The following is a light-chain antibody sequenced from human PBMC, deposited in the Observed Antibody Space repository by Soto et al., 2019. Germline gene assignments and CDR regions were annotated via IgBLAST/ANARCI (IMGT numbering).Light chain of an antibody. CDR3: QQYNNWPCQ. J-gene: IGKJ1*01. CDR2: GAS. V-gene: IGKV3-15*01. Sequence: LVMTQSGVSLSVFHGRSATLSYRASQSVGSNLAWYQQKPGQAPRLLISGASTGASGIPARFSGSGSGTEFTLTISSLQSEDFAVYYCQQYNNWPCQFGQGTKVDIK. CDR1: QSVGSN.